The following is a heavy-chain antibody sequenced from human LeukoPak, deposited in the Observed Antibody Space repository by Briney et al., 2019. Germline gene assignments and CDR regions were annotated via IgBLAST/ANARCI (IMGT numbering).Heavy chain of an antibody. J-gene: IGHJ4*02. CDR1: GFTFSSYS. D-gene: IGHD2-21*02. V-gene: IGHV3-21*01. CDR2: ISSSSSYI. CDR3: ARHPHIVVVTALTYYFDY. Sequence: GGSLRLSCAASGFTFSSYSMNWVRQAPGKGLEWVSSISSSSSYIYYADSVKGRFTISRDNAKNSLYLQMNSLRAEDTAVYYCARHPHIVVVTALTYYFDYWGQGTLVTVSS.